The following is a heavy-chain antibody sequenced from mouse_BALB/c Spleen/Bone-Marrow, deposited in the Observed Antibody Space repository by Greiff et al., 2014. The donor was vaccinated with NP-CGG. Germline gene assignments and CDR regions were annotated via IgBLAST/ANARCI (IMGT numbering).Heavy chain of an antibody. Sequence: VQLQQSGTVLARPGASVKMSCKASGYTFTSYWMHWVKQRPGQDLEWIGAIYPGNSDTSYNQKFKGKAKLTAVTSTSTAYMELSCLTYEDSTVYYCSSYYDDYWGQGTTLTVSS. CDR1: GYTFTSYW. CDR3: SSYYDDY. V-gene: IGHV1-5*01. D-gene: IGHD2-4*01. J-gene: IGHJ2*01. CDR2: IYPGNSDT.